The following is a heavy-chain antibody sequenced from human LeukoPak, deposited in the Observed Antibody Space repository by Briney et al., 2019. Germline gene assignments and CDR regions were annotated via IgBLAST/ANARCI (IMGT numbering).Heavy chain of an antibody. J-gene: IGHJ4*02. D-gene: IGHD6-6*01. CDR1: GFTFSCYG. CDR3: AKDQSGLATRPFYFDY. Sequence: GGSLRLSCSASGFTFSCYGMHWGRQAPGRGLEWVEFIRYDGSNKYYADSVKCRFTISKDNSKNTLYLQMNSLRAEDTAVYYCAKDQSGLATRPFYFDYWGQATLVTVSS. V-gene: IGHV3-30*02. CDR2: IRYDGSNK.